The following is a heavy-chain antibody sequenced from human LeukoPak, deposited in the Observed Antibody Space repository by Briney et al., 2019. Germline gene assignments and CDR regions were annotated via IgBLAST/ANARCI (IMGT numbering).Heavy chain of an antibody. CDR3: ARDWEDIVVVTAAIAGVNWFDP. J-gene: IGHJ5*02. D-gene: IGHD2-2*01. Sequence: PGGSLRLSCAASGFTFSDYYMSWIRQAPGKGLEWVSYISSSGSTIYYADSVKGRFTISRDNAKNSLYLQMNSLRAEDTAVYYCARDWEDIVVVTAAIAGVNWFDPWGQGTLVTVSS. CDR2: ISSSGSTI. V-gene: IGHV3-11*04. CDR1: GFTFSDYY.